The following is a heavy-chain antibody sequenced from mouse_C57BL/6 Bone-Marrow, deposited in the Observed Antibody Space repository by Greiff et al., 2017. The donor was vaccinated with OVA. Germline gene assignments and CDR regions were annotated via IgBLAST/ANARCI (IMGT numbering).Heavy chain of an antibody. CDR3: ARKHGSGSPYWYFDV. Sequence: LVESGAELVKPGASVKISCKASGYAFSSYWMNWVKQRPGKGLEWIGQIYPGDGDTNYNGKFKGKATLTADKSSSTAYMQLSSLTSEDSAVYFCARKHGSGSPYWYFDVWGTGTTVTVSS. CDR2: IYPGDGDT. J-gene: IGHJ1*03. CDR1: GYAFSSYW. D-gene: IGHD1-1*01. V-gene: IGHV1-80*01.